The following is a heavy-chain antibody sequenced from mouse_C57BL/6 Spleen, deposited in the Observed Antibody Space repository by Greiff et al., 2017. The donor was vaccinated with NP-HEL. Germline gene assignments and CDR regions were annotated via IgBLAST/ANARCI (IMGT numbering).Heavy chain of an antibody. D-gene: IGHD2-4*01. CDR1: GFTFSSYA. J-gene: IGHJ4*01. CDR3: TRVRDYDVGGRRAMDY. CDR2: ISSGGDYI. V-gene: IGHV5-9-1*02. Sequence: EVQVVESGEGLVKPGGSLKLSCAASGFTFSSYAMSWVRQTPEKRLEWVAYISSGGDYIYYADTVKGRFTISRDNARNTLYLQMSSLKSEDTAMYYCTRVRDYDVGGRRAMDYWGQGTSVTVSS.